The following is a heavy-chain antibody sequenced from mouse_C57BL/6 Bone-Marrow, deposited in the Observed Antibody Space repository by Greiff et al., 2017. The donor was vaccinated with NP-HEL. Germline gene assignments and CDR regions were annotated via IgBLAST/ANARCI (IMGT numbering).Heavy chain of an antibody. CDR2: INPSSGYT. D-gene: IGHD2-4*01. J-gene: IGHJ4*01. CDR3: ARTNIYYDYDVLAMDY. CDR1: GYTFTSYT. V-gene: IGHV1-4*01. Sequence: QVQLQQQSGAELARPGASVKMSCKASGYTFTSYTMHWVKQRPGQGPEWIGYINPSSGYTKYNQKFKDKATLTADKSSSTAYMQLSSLTSEDSAVYYCARTNIYYDYDVLAMDYWGQGTSVTVSS.